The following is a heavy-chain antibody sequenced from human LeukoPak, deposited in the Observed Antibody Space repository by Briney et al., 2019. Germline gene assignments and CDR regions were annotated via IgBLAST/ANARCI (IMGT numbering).Heavy chain of an antibody. CDR2: ISNSGTT. V-gene: IGHV4-59*01. D-gene: IGHD3/OR15-3a*01. CDR3: ARSHSVWTSFDY. J-gene: IGHJ4*02. CDR1: GGSINDYY. Sequence: KPSETLSLTCAVSGGSINDYYWTWIRQAPGKGLEWIGYISNSGTTNYNPSLKSRVTISVDTSKNQFSLKLSSVTAADTAVYYCARSHSVWTSFDYWGQGTLVTVSS.